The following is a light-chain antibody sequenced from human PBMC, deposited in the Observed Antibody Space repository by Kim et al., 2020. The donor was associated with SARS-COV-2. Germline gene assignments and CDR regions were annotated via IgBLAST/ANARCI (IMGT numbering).Light chain of an antibody. Sequence: SLSPGERATLSCSASESVTTNLAWYQQRPGQAPRLLIYGASSRATGIPARFSGSGSGTEFTLTISSLQSEDFAVYFCQQYNNWWTFGQGTKVDIK. CDR3: QQYNNWWT. CDR1: ESVTTN. V-gene: IGKV3-15*01. CDR2: GAS. J-gene: IGKJ1*01.